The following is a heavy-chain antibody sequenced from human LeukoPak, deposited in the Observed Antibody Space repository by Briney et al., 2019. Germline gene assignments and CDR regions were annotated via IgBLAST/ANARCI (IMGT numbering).Heavy chain of an antibody. J-gene: IGHJ4*02. CDR1: GGSFSGYY. D-gene: IGHD2-2*01. CDR2: INHSGST. Sequence: SETPSLTCAVYGGSFSGYYWSWIRQPPGKGLEWIGEINHSGSTNYNPSLKSRVTISVDTSNNQFSLKLSSVTAADTAVYYCARHSSSTSWLIDYWGQGTLVTVSS. V-gene: IGHV4-34*01. CDR3: ARHSSSTSWLIDY.